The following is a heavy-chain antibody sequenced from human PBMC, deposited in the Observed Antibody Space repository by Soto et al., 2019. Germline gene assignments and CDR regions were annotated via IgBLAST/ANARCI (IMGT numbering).Heavy chain of an antibody. CDR3: AHYRIFGDYMYYFDS. D-gene: IGHD4-17*01. CDR1: GFSLSTSRVG. CDR2: IYWDDDK. J-gene: IGHJ4*02. Sequence: SGPTLVNPTQTLTLTCTFSGFSLSTSRVGVGWIRQPPGKALEWLALIYWDDDKRYSPSLKTRLTITKDTSKNQVVLTMTNMDPVDIATYYCAHYRIFGDYMYYFDSWGQGTLVTVSS. V-gene: IGHV2-5*02.